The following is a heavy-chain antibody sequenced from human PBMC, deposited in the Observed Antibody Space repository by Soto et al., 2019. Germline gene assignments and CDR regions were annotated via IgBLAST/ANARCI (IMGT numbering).Heavy chain of an antibody. D-gene: IGHD6-13*01. CDR3: ARGQGGIAAAGTRYNWFDP. Sequence: SETLALTCAVYGWSFRGYYWSWIRQPPGKGLEWIGEINHSGSTNYNPSLKSRVTISVDTSKNQFSLKLSSVTAADTAVYYCARGQGGIAAAGTRYNWFDPWGQGTLVT. J-gene: IGHJ5*02. CDR1: GWSFRGYY. V-gene: IGHV4-34*01. CDR2: INHSGST.